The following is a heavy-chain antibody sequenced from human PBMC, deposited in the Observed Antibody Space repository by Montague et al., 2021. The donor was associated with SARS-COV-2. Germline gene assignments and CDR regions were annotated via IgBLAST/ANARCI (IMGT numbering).Heavy chain of an antibody. CDR1: GGSISGYY. CDR3: ARGRTGTTFYYYDYGMDV. D-gene: IGHD1-7*01. J-gene: IGHJ6*02. CDR2: TNHTGST. V-gene: IGHV4-34*01. Sequence: SETLSLTCAVSGGSISGYYWSWIRQPPGKGLQWIGETNHTGSTNYNPSLKSRVTISLDTSKNHFSLKLSSVTAADTAVYYCARGRTGTTFYYYDYGMDVWGQGTMVTVSS.